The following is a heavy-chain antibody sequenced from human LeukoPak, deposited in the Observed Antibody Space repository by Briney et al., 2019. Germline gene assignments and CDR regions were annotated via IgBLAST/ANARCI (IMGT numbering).Heavy chain of an antibody. D-gene: IGHD1-26*01. CDR2: IKQDGSEK. Sequence: GGSLRLSCVASGFTFNNYWMSWVRQAPGKGPEWVANIKQDGSEKYYVDSAKGRFTISRDNAKNSLYLQMDSLRAEDTAVYYCAGDKIVGATSLDYWGQGTLVTVSS. V-gene: IGHV3-7*01. CDR3: AGDKIVGATSLDY. CDR1: GFTFNNYW. J-gene: IGHJ4*02.